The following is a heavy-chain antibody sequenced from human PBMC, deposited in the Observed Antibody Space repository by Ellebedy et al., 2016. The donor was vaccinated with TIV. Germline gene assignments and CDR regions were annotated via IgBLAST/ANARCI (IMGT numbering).Heavy chain of an antibody. J-gene: IGHJ4*02. CDR3: ARATSGFDY. Sequence: PGGSLRFSCAASGFTFSSYSMNWVRQAPGKGLEWVSYISSSSSTIYYADSVKGRFTISRDNSKNTLYLQMNSLRAEDTAVYYCARATSGFDYWGQGALATVSS. CDR2: ISSSSSTI. CDR1: GFTFSSYS. V-gene: IGHV3-48*01. D-gene: IGHD5-24*01.